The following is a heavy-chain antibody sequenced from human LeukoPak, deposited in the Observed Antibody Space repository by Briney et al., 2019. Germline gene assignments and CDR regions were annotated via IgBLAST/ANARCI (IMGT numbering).Heavy chain of an antibody. D-gene: IGHD3-10*01. V-gene: IGHV1-2*02. J-gene: IGHJ4*02. CDR1: GYTFTGYY. CDR3: ARDRYYYGSGSYGDY. CDR2: INPNSGGT. Sequence: GASVKVSCKASGYTFTGYYMHWVRQAPGQGLEWMGWINPNSGGTNYAQKFQGRVTMTRDTSISTAYMELSRLRSDDTAVYYCARDRYYYGSGSYGDYWGQGTLVTVSS.